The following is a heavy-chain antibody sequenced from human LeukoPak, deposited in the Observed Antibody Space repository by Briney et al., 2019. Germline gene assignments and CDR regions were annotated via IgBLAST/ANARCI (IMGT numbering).Heavy chain of an antibody. D-gene: IGHD3-3*01. Sequence: ASVKVSCKASGYTFTSYGISWVRQAPGQGLEWMGWINAYNGNTNYAQKLQGRVTMTTDTSTSTAYMELRSPRSDDTAVYYCAREYYVNLNWFDPWGQGTLVTVSS. J-gene: IGHJ5*02. CDR1: GYTFTSYG. V-gene: IGHV1-18*01. CDR3: AREYYVNLNWFDP. CDR2: INAYNGNT.